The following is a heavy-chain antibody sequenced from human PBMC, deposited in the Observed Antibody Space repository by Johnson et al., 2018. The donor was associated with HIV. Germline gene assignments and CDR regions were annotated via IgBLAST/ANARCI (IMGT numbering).Heavy chain of an antibody. V-gene: IGHV3-30*14. J-gene: IGHJ3*02. CDR3: SRERRGGAFDI. CDR2: ISYDGNNK. CDR1: GFTFSSYA. D-gene: IGHD3-10*01. Sequence: VQLVESGGGVVQPGRSLRLSCAASGFTFSSYALHWVRQAPGKGLEWVAVISYDGNNKYYADSVKGRFTISRENAKNSLYLQMNSLRAGDTAVYYCSRERRGGAFDIWGPGTMVTVSS.